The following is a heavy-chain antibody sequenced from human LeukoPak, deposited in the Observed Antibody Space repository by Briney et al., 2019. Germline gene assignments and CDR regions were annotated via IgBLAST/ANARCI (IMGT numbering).Heavy chain of an antibody. Sequence: ASVKVSCKASGYTFTDYYMHWVRQAPGQGLEWMGIINLHADATNYAQKFQGRVTMTRDTSTNTVYMELSSLRSEDAAVYYCAREPRPVGATSFGYYFDYWGQGTLVTVSS. V-gene: IGHV1-46*01. D-gene: IGHD1-26*01. J-gene: IGHJ4*02. CDR1: GYTFTDYY. CDR3: AREPRPVGATSFGYYFDY. CDR2: INLHADAT.